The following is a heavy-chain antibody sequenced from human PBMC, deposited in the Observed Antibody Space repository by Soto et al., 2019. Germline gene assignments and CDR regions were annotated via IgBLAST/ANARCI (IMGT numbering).Heavy chain of an antibody. CDR3: ARDGLLGYGSSTSCYAVHGFDP. CDR1: GYTFTSYA. D-gene: IGHD2-2*01. CDR2: INAGNGIT. Sequence: QVQLVQSGAEVKKPGASVKVSCKDSGYTFTSYAMHWVRQAPGQRLEWMGWINAGNGITKYSQKFQGRVTITRDASASTAYIELSSLRSEDTAVDYYARDGLLGYGSSTSCYAVHGFDPWGQGTLVTVSS. V-gene: IGHV1-3*01. J-gene: IGHJ5*02.